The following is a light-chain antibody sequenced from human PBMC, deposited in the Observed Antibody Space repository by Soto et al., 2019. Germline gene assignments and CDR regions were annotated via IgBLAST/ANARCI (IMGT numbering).Light chain of an antibody. CDR1: NSDVNY. Sequence: QSVLTQPASVSGAPGQSITISCTGTNSDVNYVSWHQQHPGKAPKLMIYEVSNRSSGVSNRFSGSKSGNTASLTISGLQAEDEADYYCSSSTSSSNFVFGHGTKV. V-gene: IGLV2-14*01. CDR2: EVS. J-gene: IGLJ1*01. CDR3: SSSTSSSNFV.